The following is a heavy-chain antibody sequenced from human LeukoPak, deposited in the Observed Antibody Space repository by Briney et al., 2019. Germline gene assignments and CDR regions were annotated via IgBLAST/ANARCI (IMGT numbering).Heavy chain of an antibody. D-gene: IGHD5-24*01. Sequence: SETLSLTCTVSGGSVSSDIYYWSWIRQPPGRGLEWIGYVHHSGGTKYNPSLKSRVIISIDTSRNQFSLKLSSVTAADTAVYFCARGVAQMATITGYWFDPWGHGTLVTVSS. V-gene: IGHV4-61*01. CDR3: ARGVAQMATITGYWFDP. CDR2: VHHSGGT. J-gene: IGHJ5*02. CDR1: GGSVSSDIYY.